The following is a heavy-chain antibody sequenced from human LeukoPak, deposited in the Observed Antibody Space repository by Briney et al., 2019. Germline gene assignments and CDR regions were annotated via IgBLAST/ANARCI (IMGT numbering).Heavy chain of an antibody. J-gene: IGHJ4*02. CDR1: GFTFSSYE. CDR3: AKVRYCSGGSCYPPFDY. Sequence: GGSLRLSCAASGFTFSSYEMNWVRQAPGKGLEWVSYISSSGSTIYYADSVKGRFTISRDNAKNSLYLQMNSLRAEDTAVYYCAKVRYCSGGSCYPPFDYWGQGTLVTVSS. V-gene: IGHV3-48*03. D-gene: IGHD2-15*01. CDR2: ISSSGSTI.